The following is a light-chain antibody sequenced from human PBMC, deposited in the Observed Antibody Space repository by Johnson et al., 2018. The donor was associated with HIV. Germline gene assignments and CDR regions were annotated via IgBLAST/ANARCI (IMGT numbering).Light chain of an antibody. V-gene: IGLV1-51*02. CDR3: GVWDASLSPHYV. Sequence: QSVLTQPPSLSAAPGQRVSISCSGNSPNIENYFVSWYQQLPGAAPRLLIYEDNKRPSGIPDRFSGSKSGASATLGITGLQTGDEADYYCGVWDASLSPHYVFGTGTTVIVL. J-gene: IGLJ1*01. CDR2: EDN. CDR1: SPNIENYF.